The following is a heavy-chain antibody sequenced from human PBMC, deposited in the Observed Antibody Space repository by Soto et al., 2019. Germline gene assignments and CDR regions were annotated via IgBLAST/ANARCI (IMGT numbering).Heavy chain of an antibody. CDR3: ARDSKALLRFLEWLSHKYFDY. Sequence: QVQLVESGGGVVQPGRSLRLSCAASGFTFSSYGMHWVRQAPGKGLEWVAVIWYDGSNKYYADSVKGRFTISRDNSKNTLYLQMNSLRAEDTAVYYFARDSKALLRFLEWLSHKYFDYWGQGTLVTVSS. CDR2: IWYDGSNK. J-gene: IGHJ4*02. D-gene: IGHD3-3*01. V-gene: IGHV3-33*01. CDR1: GFTFSSYG.